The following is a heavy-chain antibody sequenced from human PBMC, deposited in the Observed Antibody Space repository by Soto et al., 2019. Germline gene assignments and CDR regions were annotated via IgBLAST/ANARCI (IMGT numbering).Heavy chain of an antibody. Sequence: SETLSLTCAVYGGSFSGYYWSWIRQPPGKGLEWIGEINHSGSTNYNPSLKSRVTISVDTSKNQFSLKLSSVTAADTAVYYCARASGNALDYWGQGTLVT. CDR2: INHSGST. D-gene: IGHD2-15*01. CDR1: GGSFSGYY. V-gene: IGHV4-34*01. J-gene: IGHJ4*02. CDR3: ARASGNALDY.